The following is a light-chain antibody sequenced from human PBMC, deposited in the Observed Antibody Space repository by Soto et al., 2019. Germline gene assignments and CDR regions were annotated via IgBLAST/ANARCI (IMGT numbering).Light chain of an antibody. J-gene: IGLJ2*01. CDR3: AAWDDSLSAHVV. CDR2: RNN. V-gene: IGLV1-47*01. Sequence: QSALTQPPSASGTPGQRVTISCSGSSSNIGSNYVYWYQQLPGTAPKLLIYRNNQRPSGVPDRFSGSKYGTSASLAISGLRSEDEADYYCAAWDDSLSAHVVFGGGTKLTVL. CDR1: SSNIGSNY.